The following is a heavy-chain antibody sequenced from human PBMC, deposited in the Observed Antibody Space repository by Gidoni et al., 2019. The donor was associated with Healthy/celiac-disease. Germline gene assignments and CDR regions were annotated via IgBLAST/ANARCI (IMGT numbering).Heavy chain of an antibody. J-gene: IGHJ2*01. CDR3: ARIKPYSSSWYPFWYFDL. V-gene: IGHV2-26*01. CDR1: GFSLSNARMG. Sequence: QVTLKESGTVLVKPTETLTLTCPVSGFSLSNARMGVSWIRQPPGKSREWLAHIFSKDEKSYSTSLKSRLNISKDTSKIQVVLTMTNMDPVDTATYYCARIKPYSSSWYPFWYFDLWGRGTLVTVSS. CDR2: IFSKDEK. D-gene: IGHD6-13*01.